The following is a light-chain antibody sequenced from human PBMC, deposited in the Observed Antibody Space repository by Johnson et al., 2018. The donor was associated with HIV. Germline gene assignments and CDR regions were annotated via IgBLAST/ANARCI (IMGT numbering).Light chain of an antibody. CDR3: GTWDSSLSALV. CDR1: NSNIGNNY. J-gene: IGLJ1*01. Sequence: QSVLTQPPSVSAAPGQKVTISCSGSNSNIGNNYVSWFQQLPGTAPKLLIYENNKRPSGIPDRFSGSKSGTSATLGIPGLPPGDEADYYCGTWDSSLSALVFGTGTKVTVL. V-gene: IGLV1-51*02. CDR2: ENN.